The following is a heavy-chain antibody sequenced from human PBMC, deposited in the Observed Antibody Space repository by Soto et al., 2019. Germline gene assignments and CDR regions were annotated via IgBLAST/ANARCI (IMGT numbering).Heavy chain of an antibody. J-gene: IGHJ4*02. CDR2: INHLTTT. V-gene: IGHV4-34*01. D-gene: IGHD5-18*01. CDR3: ARGYDTALAPIF. CDR1: GGSFSSYH. Sequence: SETLSLTCAVYGGSFSSYHWSWIRQTPGKGLEWIGEINHLTTTNYNPSLKSRVIISLDTPKNQFSLKLSSVTTADTAVYYCARGYDTALAPIFWGQGILVTVSS.